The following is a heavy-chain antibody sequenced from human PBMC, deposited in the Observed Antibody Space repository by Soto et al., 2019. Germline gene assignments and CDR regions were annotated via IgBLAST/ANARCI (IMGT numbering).Heavy chain of an antibody. CDR3: ARNDFWSGYCDY. CDR1: GGSISSNY. D-gene: IGHD3-3*01. Sequence: QVQLQESGPGLVKPSETLSLTCTVSGGSISSNYWSWIRQPPGKGLEWIGYIYYSGSTNYNPSLKSRVTISVDTSKNQFSLKLSSLTAADTAVYYCARNDFWSGYCDYWGQGTLVTVSS. V-gene: IGHV4-59*01. J-gene: IGHJ4*02. CDR2: IYYSGST.